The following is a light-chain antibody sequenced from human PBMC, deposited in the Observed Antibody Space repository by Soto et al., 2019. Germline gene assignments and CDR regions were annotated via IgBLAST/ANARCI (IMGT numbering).Light chain of an antibody. Sequence: QSVLTQPASVSGAPGQSITISCTGTSIDVGAYNYVSWYQHHPGKAPKLMIYEVNNRPSGVSNRFSGSKSGDTASLTISGLQAEDEADYYCSSYTTSSTYAFGTGTKLTVL. CDR3: SSYTTSSTYA. J-gene: IGLJ1*01. CDR2: EVN. CDR1: SIDVGAYNY. V-gene: IGLV2-14*01.